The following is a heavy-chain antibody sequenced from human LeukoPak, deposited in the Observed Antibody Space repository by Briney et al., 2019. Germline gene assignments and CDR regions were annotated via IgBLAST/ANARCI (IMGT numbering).Heavy chain of an antibody. V-gene: IGHV1-18*01. D-gene: IGHD2-2*01. CDR3: ARENIVVVPAAHLDY. J-gene: IGHJ4*02. CDR2: ISAYNGNT. CDR1: GYTFTSYG. Sequence: ASVKVSCKASGYTFTSYGISWVRQAPGQGLEWMGWISAYNGNTNYAQKLQGRVTMTTDTSTSTAYMELRSLRSGDTAVYYCARENIVVVPAAHLDYWGQGTLVTVSS.